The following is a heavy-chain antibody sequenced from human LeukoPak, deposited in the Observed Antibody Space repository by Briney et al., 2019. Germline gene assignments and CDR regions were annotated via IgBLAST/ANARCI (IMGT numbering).Heavy chain of an antibody. D-gene: IGHD1-26*01. CDR3: AKAESTSGSIDY. CDR1: GFTFSSYS. J-gene: IGHJ4*02. V-gene: IGHV3-21*04. CDR2: ISSSSSYI. Sequence: PGGSLRLSCAASGFTFSSYSMNWVRQAPGKGLEWVSSISSSSSYIYYADSVKGRFTISRDNAKNSLYLQMNSLRAEDTAVYYCAKAESTSGSIDYWGQGTLVTVSS.